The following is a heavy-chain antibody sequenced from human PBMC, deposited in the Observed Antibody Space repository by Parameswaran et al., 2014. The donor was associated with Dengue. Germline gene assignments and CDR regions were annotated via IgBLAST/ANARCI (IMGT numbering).Heavy chain of an antibody. D-gene: IGHD5-24*01. V-gene: IGHV3-48*03. CDR3: ASGAAMATIIIPFDP. Sequence: VRQAPGKGLEWVSYISSSGSTIYYADSVKGRFTISRDNAKNSLYLQMNSLRAEDTAVYYCASGAAMATIIIPFDPWGQGTLVTVSS. CDR2: ISSSGSTI. J-gene: IGHJ5*02.